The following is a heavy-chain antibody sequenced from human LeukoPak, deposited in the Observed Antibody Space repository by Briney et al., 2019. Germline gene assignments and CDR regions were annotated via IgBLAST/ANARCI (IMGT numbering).Heavy chain of an antibody. V-gene: IGHV3-66*02. D-gene: IGHD2-8*01. CDR2: IYTGGST. CDR3: AQDVPIERVPGVGPGS. CDR1: GFNVSTNQ. J-gene: IGHJ5*02. Sequence: GGSLRLSCAVSGFNVSTNQMSWVRQVPGRSMAWVAAIYTGGSTYYADSVKGRFTISRDNSKNTVYLQMSSLTTEDTAVYFCAQDVPIERVPGVGPGSWGQGTLVTVSS.